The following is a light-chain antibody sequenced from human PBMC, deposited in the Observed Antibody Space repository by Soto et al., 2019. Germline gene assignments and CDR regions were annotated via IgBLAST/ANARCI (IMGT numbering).Light chain of an antibody. CDR3: GTWDSSLSAAV. CDR1: SSNIGNNY. J-gene: IGLJ2*01. CDR2: DNN. V-gene: IGLV1-51*01. Sequence: QSVLTQPPSVSAAPGQKVTISCSGSSSNIGNNYVSWYQQLPGTAPKLLIYDNNKRPSVIRDRFSGSKSGTSATLGIAGLQTGDEADYYCGTWDSSLSAAVFGGGTKLTVL.